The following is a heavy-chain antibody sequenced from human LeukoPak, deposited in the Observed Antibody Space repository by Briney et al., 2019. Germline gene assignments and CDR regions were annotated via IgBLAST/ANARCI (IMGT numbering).Heavy chain of an antibody. Sequence: GGSPRLSCAASGFTFSSYWMHWVRQAPGKGLVWVSRINSDGSSTSYADSVKGRFTISRDNAKNTLYLQMNSLRAEDTAVYYCARSAYSGSYYDWFDPWGQGTLGTVSS. V-gene: IGHV3-74*01. CDR3: ARSAYSGSYYDWFDP. CDR1: GFTFSSYW. CDR2: INSDGSST. J-gene: IGHJ5*02. D-gene: IGHD1-26*01.